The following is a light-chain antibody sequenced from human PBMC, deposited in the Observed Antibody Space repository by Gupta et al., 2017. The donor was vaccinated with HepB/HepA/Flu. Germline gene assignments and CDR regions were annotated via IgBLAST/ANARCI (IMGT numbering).Light chain of an antibody. J-gene: IGKJ5*01. Sequence: ENVLTQYPGTLSLSPGERASFSCRASQSVSSNWVAWYQQKPGQAPRLLIYGASSRATGIPDRFSGSGSGTDFTLTISSLEPEDFAVYYCQQYGTLLITFGQGTRLEIK. CDR1: QSVSSNW. V-gene: IGKV3-20*01. CDR2: GAS. CDR3: QQYGTLLIT.